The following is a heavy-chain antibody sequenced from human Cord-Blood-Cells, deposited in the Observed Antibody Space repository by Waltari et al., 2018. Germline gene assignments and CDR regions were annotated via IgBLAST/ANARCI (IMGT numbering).Heavy chain of an antibody. CDR2: INHSGST. J-gene: IGHJ2*01. V-gene: IGHV4-34*01. Sequence: QVQLQQWGAGLLKPSETLPLTCAVYGRSFSGYYWSWIRQPPGKGLEWLGGINHSGSTNYNPSLKSRVTISVDTSKNQFSLKLSSVTAADTAVYYCARVRADWGYWYFDLWGRGTLVTVSS. CDR3: ARVRADWGYWYFDL. D-gene: IGHD7-27*01. CDR1: GRSFSGYY.